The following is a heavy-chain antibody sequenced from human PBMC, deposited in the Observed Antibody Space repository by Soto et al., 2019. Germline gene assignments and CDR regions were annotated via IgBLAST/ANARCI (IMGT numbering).Heavy chain of an antibody. Sequence: DVQLLESGGGLVQPEGSLRLSCAASGFTFSSYAMGWVRQGPGKGLEWVAAVSIGGSTHYADSVRGRVTLSRDNSKNTLSLQMNSLTAEDTAVYFCAKRRGAGGDFDYWGQGALVTVSS. CDR2: VSIGGST. CDR1: GFTFSSYA. D-gene: IGHD2-15*01. CDR3: AKRRGAGGDFDY. J-gene: IGHJ4*02. V-gene: IGHV3-23*01.